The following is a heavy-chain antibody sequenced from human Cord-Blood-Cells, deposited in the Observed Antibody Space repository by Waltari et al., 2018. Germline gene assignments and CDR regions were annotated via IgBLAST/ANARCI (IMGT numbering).Heavy chain of an antibody. Sequence: QVQLQESGPGLVKPSETLSPTCAVSGYSISSGYYWGWIRQPPGKGLEWIGSIYHSGSTYYNPSLKSRVTISVDTSKNQFSLKLSSVTAADTAVYYCAKTPGTNWGWRWCFDLWGRGTLVTVSS. D-gene: IGHD7-27*01. V-gene: IGHV4-38-2*01. CDR1: GYSISSGYY. CDR3: AKTPGTNWGWRWCFDL. CDR2: IYHSGST. J-gene: IGHJ2*01.